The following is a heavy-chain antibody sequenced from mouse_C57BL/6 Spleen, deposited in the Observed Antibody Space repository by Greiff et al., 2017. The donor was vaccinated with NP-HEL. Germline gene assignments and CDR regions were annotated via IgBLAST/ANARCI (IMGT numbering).Heavy chain of an antibody. Sequence: VQLQQPGAELVRPGSSVKLSCKASGYTFTSYWMHWVKQRPIQGLEWIGNIDPSDSETHYNQKFKDKATLTVDKSSSTAYMQLSSLASEDSAVYYCARLRRTGYAMDYWGQGTSVTVSS. CDR3: ARLRRTGYAMDY. CDR2: IDPSDSET. CDR1: GYTFTSYW. D-gene: IGHD2-12*01. J-gene: IGHJ4*01. V-gene: IGHV1-52*01.